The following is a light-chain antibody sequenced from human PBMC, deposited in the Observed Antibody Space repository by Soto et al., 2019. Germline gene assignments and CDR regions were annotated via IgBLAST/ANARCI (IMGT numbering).Light chain of an antibody. CDR1: QSLSGW. CDR3: QQYNSYSPLT. CDR2: DAS. Sequence: DIQMTQSPSTLSASVGDRVTITCRASQSLSGWLAWYQQKPGKAPKLLIYDASSLESGVPSRFSGSGSGTEFTLTISSLQPDDFATYYCQQYNSYSPLTFGGGTKVDI. V-gene: IGKV1-5*01. J-gene: IGKJ4*01.